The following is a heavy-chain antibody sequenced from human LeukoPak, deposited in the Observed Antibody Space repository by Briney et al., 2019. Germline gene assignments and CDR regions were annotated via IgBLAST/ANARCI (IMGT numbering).Heavy chain of an antibody. D-gene: IGHD5-18*01. J-gene: IGHJ5*02. CDR3: ARELHVDTGSWFDP. V-gene: IGHV3-30*03. Sequence: GRSLRLSCAASGFTFSSYGMHWVRQAPGKGLEWVAVISYDGSNKYYADSVKGRFTISRDNSKNTLYLQMNSLRAEDTAVYYCARELHVDTGSWFDPWGQGTLVTVSS. CDR1: GFTFSSYG. CDR2: ISYDGSNK.